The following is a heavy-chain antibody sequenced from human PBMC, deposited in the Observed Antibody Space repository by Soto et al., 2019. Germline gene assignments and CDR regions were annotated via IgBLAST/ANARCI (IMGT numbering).Heavy chain of an antibody. D-gene: IGHD7-27*01. CDR2: INHSGSN. V-gene: IGHV4-34*01. Sequence: QVQLQQWGAGLLKPSETLSLTCAVYGGSFSGYYWSWIRQPPGEGLEWIGEINHSGSNNYNPSLKSRVTISIDTSKNQFSLKLSSVTAADTAVYYCARGWGRIFDYWGQGTLVTVSS. J-gene: IGHJ4*02. CDR1: GGSFSGYY. CDR3: ARGWGRIFDY.